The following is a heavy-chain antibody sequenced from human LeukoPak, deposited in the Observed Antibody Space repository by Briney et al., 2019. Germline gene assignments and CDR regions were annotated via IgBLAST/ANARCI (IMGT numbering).Heavy chain of an antibody. CDR3: AHFGSAEYFQD. J-gene: IGHJ1*01. CDR1: GFSFINAW. CDR2: IKRQSDGGTS. D-gene: IGHD3-10*01. V-gene: IGHV3-15*01. Sequence: GGSLRLSCSASGFSFINAWMSWVRQAPGKGLEWVGRIKRQSDGGTSDYAAPVKGRFTISRDDSKNTLYLQMNSLKTEDTAVYYCAHFGSAEYFQDWGQGTLVTVSS.